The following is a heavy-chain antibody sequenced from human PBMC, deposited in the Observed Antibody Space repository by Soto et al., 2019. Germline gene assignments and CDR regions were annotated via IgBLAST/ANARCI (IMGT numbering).Heavy chain of an antibody. CDR3: ARIEVGATKAFDY. D-gene: IGHD1-26*01. CDR2: IYYSGST. CDR1: GGSISSSSYY. J-gene: IGHJ4*02. V-gene: IGHV4-39*01. Sequence: PSETLSLTCTVSGGSISSSSYYWGWIRQPPGKGLEWIGSIYYSGSTYYNPSLKSRVTISVDTSKNQFSLKLSSVTAADTAVYYCARIEVGATKAFDYWGQGTLVTVSS.